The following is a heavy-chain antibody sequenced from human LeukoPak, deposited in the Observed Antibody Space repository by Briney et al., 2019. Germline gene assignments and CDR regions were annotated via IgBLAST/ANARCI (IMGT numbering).Heavy chain of an antibody. CDR3: ARATYGGPRGYYFDY. CDR2: IYYSGST. D-gene: IGHD4-23*01. Sequence: PSESLSLTCTVSGGSISSYYWSWIRQPPGKGLEWIGYIYYSGSTNYNPSLKSRVTISVDTSKNQFSLKLSSVTAADTAVYYCARATYGGPRGYYFDYWGQGTLVTASS. V-gene: IGHV4-59*01. J-gene: IGHJ4*02. CDR1: GGSISSYY.